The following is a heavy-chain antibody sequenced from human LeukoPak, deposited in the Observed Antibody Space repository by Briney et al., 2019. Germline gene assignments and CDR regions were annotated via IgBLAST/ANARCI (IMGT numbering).Heavy chain of an antibody. CDR2: INPSGGST. CDR1: GYTFTGYY. J-gene: IGHJ4*02. V-gene: IGHV1-46*01. Sequence: ASVKVSCKASGYTFTGYYMHWVRQAPGQGLEWMGIINPSGGSTSYAQRFQGRGTMTRDMSTSTVYMELSSLRSEDTAMYYCARKNSLDYWGQGTLVTVSS. D-gene: IGHD1/OR15-1a*01. CDR3: ARKNSLDY.